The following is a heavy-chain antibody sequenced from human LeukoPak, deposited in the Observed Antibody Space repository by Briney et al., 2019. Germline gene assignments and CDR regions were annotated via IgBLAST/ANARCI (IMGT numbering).Heavy chain of an antibody. J-gene: IGHJ4*02. CDR3: ARGLRFLEWYTRTYYFDY. CDR1: GGSFSGYY. CDR2: INHSGST. V-gene: IGHV4-34*01. Sequence: SETLSLTCAVYGGSFSGYYWSWIRQPPGKGLEWIGEINHSGSTNYNPSLQSRVTISVDTSKNQFSLKLSSVTAADTAVYYCARGLRFLEWYTRTYYFDYWGQGTLVTVSS. D-gene: IGHD3-3*01.